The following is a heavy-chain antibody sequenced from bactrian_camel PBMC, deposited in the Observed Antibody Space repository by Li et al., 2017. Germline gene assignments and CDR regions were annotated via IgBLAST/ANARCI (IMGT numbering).Heavy chain of an antibody. CDR1: PDTMGLSRYV. CDR2: IYTGGGNT. CDR3: ATDTVVVGSMMEPNY. Sequence: HVQLVESGGGLVQPGGSLRLSCTVSPDTMGLSRYVMGWFRQAPGKEREAVATIYTGGGNTYYADSVKGRFTISRDNAENTVYLQMNSLKSEDTALYYCATDTVVVGSMMEPNYWGQGTQVTVSS. V-gene: IGHV3S54*01. J-gene: IGHJ4*01. D-gene: IGHD6*01.